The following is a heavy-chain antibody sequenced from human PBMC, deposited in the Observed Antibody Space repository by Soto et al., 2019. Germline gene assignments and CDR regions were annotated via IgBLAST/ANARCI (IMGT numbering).Heavy chain of an antibody. J-gene: IGHJ3*02. CDR2: IIPIFGTA. Sequence: VASVKVSCKASGGTFSSYAISWVRQAPGQGLELMGGIIPIFGTANYAQKFRGRITITADESTSTAYMELSSLRSEDTAVYYCASYCSGGSCYHSAFDIWGQGTMVTV. CDR1: GGTFSSYA. V-gene: IGHV1-69*13. CDR3: ASYCSGGSCYHSAFDI. D-gene: IGHD2-15*01.